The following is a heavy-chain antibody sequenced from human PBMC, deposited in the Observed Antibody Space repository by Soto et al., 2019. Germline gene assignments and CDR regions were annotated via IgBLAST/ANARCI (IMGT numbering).Heavy chain of an antibody. D-gene: IGHD2-2*01. J-gene: IGHJ6*03. CDR2: IYYSGST. CDR3: ARLGYCSSTSCPVPIHDYYYYLDV. Sequence: QVQLQESGPGLVKPSQTLSLTCTVSGGSISSGGYYWSWIRQHPGKGLEWIWYIYYSGSTYYNPYLKSRVTKSVDTSKIQFSLKLSSVTAADTAVYYCARLGYCSSTSCPVPIHDYYYYLDVWGKGTTVTVSS. CDR1: GGSISSGGYY. V-gene: IGHV4-31*03.